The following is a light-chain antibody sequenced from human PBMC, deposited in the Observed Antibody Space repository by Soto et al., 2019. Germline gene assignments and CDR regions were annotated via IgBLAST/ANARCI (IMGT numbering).Light chain of an antibody. CDR2: ANS. CDR1: SSNIGARYD. CDR3: QSYDSSLSGWV. V-gene: IGLV1-40*01. J-gene: IGLJ3*02. Sequence: QAVVTQPPSVSGAPGQRVTISCTGSSSNIGARYDVHWYQQLPGTAPKLLIFANSNRPSGVPDRFSGSKSDTSASLAITGLQAEDEADYYCQSYDSSLSGWVFGGGTKLTVL.